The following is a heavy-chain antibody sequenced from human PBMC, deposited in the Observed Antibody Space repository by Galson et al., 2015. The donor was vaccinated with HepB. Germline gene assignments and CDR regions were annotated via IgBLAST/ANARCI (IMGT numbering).Heavy chain of an antibody. V-gene: IGHV3-73*01. CDR2: IRNKANSYAT. D-gene: IGHD6-13*01. CDR3: TRWYVPTPGTGGYGMDV. CDR1: GFTFSGST. Sequence: SLRLSCAASGFTFSGSTIHWVRQASGKGLEWVGRIRNKANSYATAYAASVKGRFTISRDDSKNTAYLQMNSLETEDTAVYYCTRWYVPTPGTGGYGMDVWGQGTTVTVSS. J-gene: IGHJ6*02.